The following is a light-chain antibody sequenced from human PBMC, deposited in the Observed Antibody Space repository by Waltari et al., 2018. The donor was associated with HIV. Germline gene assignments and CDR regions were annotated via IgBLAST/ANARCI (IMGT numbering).Light chain of an antibody. CDR2: DAS. J-gene: IGKJ5*01. CDR3: QQRSNWPPVT. Sequence: VLTQSPSTLSLSPGERATLSCRSGQNISNYLAWYQQKPGQAPRLLIYDASTRASGIPARFSGSGSGTDFTLTISSLEPEDVAVYYCQQRSNWPPVTFGQGTRLEI. CDR1: QNISNY. V-gene: IGKV3-11*01.